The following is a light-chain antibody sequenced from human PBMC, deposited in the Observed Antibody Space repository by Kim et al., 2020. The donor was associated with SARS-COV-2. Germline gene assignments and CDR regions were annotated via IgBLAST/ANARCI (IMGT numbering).Light chain of an antibody. CDR1: QSVTSSY. Sequence: SPGDRDTLSCRDSQSVTSSYLAWYQQKPGQAPRLLIYGASSRATGIPDRFSGSGSGTDFTLTISRLEPEDFAVYHCQQYGSSPWTFGQGTKVDIK. V-gene: IGKV3-20*01. J-gene: IGKJ1*01. CDR2: GAS. CDR3: QQYGSSPWT.